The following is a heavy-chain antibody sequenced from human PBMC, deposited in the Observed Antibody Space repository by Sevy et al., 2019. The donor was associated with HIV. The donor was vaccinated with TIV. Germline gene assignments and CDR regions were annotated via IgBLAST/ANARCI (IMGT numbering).Heavy chain of an antibody. V-gene: IGHV4-34*01. CDR2: INHSGST. CDR1: GGSFSGYY. J-gene: IGHJ5*02. CDR3: ATHLGYCSSTSCPEGGWFDP. D-gene: IGHD2-2*01. Sequence: SETLSLTCAVYGGSFSGYYWSWIRQPPGKGLEWIGEINHSGSTNYNPSLKSRVTISVDTSKNQFSLKLSSVTAADTAVYYCATHLGYCSSTSCPEGGWFDPWGQGTLVTDSS.